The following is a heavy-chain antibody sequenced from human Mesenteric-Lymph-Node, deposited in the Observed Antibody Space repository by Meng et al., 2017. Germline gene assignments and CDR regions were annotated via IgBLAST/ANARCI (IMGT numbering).Heavy chain of an antibody. Sequence: PAAGPGVVKPSQTLSLSCTVSGASLSSGEYFWSWIRQPPGKGLEWIGYMDYRGSTFYNPSLKSRVTISVDTSKNQFPLKLSSVTAADTAVYFCARGELLWDYWGQGTLVTVSS. V-gene: IGHV4-30-4*01. CDR1: GASLSSGEYF. CDR3: ARGELLWDY. CDR2: MDYRGST. J-gene: IGHJ4*02. D-gene: IGHD2-2*01.